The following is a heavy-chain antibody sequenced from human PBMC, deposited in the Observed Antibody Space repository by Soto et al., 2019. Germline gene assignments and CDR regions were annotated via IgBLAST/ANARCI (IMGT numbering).Heavy chain of an antibody. CDR1: GYTFTSYG. J-gene: IGHJ4*02. V-gene: IGHV1-18*04. CDR3: ARVFVVVPAAARDFDY. Sequence: GASVKVSCKASGYTFTSYGISWGRQAPGQGLEWMGWISAYNGNTNYAQKLQGRVTMTTDTSTSTAYMELRSLRSDDTAVYYCARVFVVVPAAARDFDYWGQGTLVTVSS. D-gene: IGHD2-2*01. CDR2: ISAYNGNT.